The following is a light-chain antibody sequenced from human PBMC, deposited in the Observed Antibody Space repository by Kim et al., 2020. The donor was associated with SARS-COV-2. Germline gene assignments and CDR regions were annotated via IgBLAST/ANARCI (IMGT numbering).Light chain of an antibody. J-gene: IGLJ2*01. CDR1: SLRSYY. CDR3: QSRDSGGKVI. V-gene: IGLV3-19*01. Sequence: SSELTQDPAVSVALGQTVRITCQGDSLRSYYPTWYQQKPRQAPVLVIYGRNNRPSGIPDRFSGSTSGNTASLTISGAQAEDEGDFYCQSRDSGGKVIFGGGTKVTVL. CDR2: GRN.